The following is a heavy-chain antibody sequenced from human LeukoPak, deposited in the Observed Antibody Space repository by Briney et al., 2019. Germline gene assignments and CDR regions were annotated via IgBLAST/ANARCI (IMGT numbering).Heavy chain of an antibody. J-gene: IGHJ4*02. D-gene: IGHD3-22*01. CDR1: GFTFSSYS. CDR2: ISSSSSYI. CDR3: ARGQDYYDSGSFDY. V-gene: IGHV3-21*04. Sequence: GGSLRLSCAASGFTFSSYSMNWVRQAPGKGLEWGSSISSSSSYIYYADSVKGRFTISRGNSKNTLYLQMNSLRAEDTAVYYCARGQDYYDSGSFDYWGQGTLVTVSS.